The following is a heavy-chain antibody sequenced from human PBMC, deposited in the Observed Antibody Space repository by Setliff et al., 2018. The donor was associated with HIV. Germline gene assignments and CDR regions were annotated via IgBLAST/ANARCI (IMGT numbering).Heavy chain of an antibody. CDR3: ARRSAMIIMALDAFDI. J-gene: IGHJ3*02. CDR1: GGSFSGYY. D-gene: IGHD3-22*01. Sequence: SETLSLTCAVYGGSFSGYYWSWIRQHPGKGLEWIGYIYYSGRTYHNPSLKSRVTISVDTSKNQFSLKLSSVTAADTAVYYCARRSAMIIMALDAFDIWGQGTMVTVSS. V-gene: IGHV4-31*11. CDR2: IYYSGRT.